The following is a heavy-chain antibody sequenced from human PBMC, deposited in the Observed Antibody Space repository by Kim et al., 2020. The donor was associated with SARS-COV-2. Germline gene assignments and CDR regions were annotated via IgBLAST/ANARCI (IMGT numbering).Heavy chain of an antibody. CDR3: ARDSDGDPSYYYYGMDV. Sequence: GGSLRLSCAASGFTFSDYYMSWIRQAPGKGLEWVSYISSSGSTIYYADSVKGRFTISRDNAKNSLYLQMNSLRAEDTAVYYCARDSDGDPSYYYYGMDVWGQGTTVTVSS. CDR1: GFTFSDYY. V-gene: IGHV3-11*01. J-gene: IGHJ6*02. CDR2: ISSSGSTI. D-gene: IGHD4-17*01.